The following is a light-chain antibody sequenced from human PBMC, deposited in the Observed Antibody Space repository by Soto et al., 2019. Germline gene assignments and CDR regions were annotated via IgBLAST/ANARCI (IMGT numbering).Light chain of an antibody. CDR1: QSVSSN. CDR2: GAS. CDR3: QQYNNWPQT. V-gene: IGKV3-15*01. Sequence: EIVMTQSPATLSVSPGERATLSCRASQSVSSNLAWYQQKPGQAPRLLIYGASTRATGIPARFSGSGSGTEFTLPISSLQSEDFAVYYCQQYNNWPQTFGQGTKVELK. J-gene: IGKJ1*01.